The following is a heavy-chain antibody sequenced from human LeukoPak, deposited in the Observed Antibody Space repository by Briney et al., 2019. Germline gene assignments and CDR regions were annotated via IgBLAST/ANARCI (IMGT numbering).Heavy chain of an antibody. CDR3: ARRLRGGRRYHYYYMDV. CDR1: GDSITRSEYY. J-gene: IGHJ6*03. D-gene: IGHD2-15*01. CDR2: IYYSGAT. V-gene: IGHV4-39*01. Sequence: KTSETLSPTCVVSGDSITRSEYYWDWIRQPPGKGLEWIGSIYYSGATYYSGSLKSRATISVDTIKNQFSLELRSVTAADTALYYCARRLRGGRRYHYYYMDVWGKGTTVTISS.